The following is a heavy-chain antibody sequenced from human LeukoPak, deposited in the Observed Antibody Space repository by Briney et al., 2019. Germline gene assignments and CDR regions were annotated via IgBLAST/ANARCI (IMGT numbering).Heavy chain of an antibody. V-gene: IGHV1-69*06. CDR1: GGTFSSYA. CDR2: IIPIFGTA. Sequence: ASVKVSCKASGGTFSSYAISWVRQAPGQGLEWMGGIIPIFGTANYAQKFQGRVTITADKSTSTAYMELSSLRSEDTAVYYCARDMGYYYDSSGLASGPDDAFDIWGQGTMVTVSS. D-gene: IGHD3-22*01. J-gene: IGHJ3*02. CDR3: ARDMGYYYDSSGLASGPDDAFDI.